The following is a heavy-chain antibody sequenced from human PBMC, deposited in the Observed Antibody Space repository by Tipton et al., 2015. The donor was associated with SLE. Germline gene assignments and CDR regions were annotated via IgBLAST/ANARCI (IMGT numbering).Heavy chain of an antibody. CDR3: AGGATDWFDP. J-gene: IGHJ5*02. V-gene: IGHV4-39*07. CDR1: GGSISNSSYY. CDR2: IFQSGRT. Sequence: LRLSCRVSGGSISNSSYYWGWIRQPPGRGLEWIGNIFQSGRTYYNPSLKSRVTISVDTSKNQLSLRLSSVTAADTAIYYCAGGATDWFDPWGQGTLVTVSS.